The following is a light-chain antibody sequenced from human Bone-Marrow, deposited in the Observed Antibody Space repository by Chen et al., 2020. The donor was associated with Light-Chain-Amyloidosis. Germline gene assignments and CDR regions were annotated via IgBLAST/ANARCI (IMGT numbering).Light chain of an antibody. Sequence: QSALPQPASVSGSPRPSITISCTGTSSDVGGYNYVSWYQQHPGKAPKLIIYDVTYRPSGVSNRFSGSKSGNTASLTISGLQAEDEADYYCSSFTRNNALVFGGGTKLTVL. J-gene: IGLJ2*01. CDR3: SSFTRNNALV. CDR2: DVT. V-gene: IGLV2-14*03. CDR1: SSDVGGYNY.